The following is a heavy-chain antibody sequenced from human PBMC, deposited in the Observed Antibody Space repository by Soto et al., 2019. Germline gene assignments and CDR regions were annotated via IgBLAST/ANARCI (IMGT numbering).Heavy chain of an antibody. CDR2: INHSGST. Sequence: SETLSLTCAVYGGSFSGYYWSWIRQPPGKGLEWIGEINHSGSTNYNPSLKSRVTISVDTSKNQFSLKLSSVTAADTAVYYCARGLVVGAMDYYRYYGMDVWGQGTTVTVSS. V-gene: IGHV4-34*01. CDR3: ARGLVVGAMDYYRYYGMDV. D-gene: IGHD1-26*01. CDR1: GGSFSGYY. J-gene: IGHJ6*02.